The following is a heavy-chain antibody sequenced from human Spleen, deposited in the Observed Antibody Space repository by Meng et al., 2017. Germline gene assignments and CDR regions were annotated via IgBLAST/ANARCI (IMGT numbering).Heavy chain of an antibody. V-gene: IGHV4-34*01. CDR2: ISHSGST. J-gene: IGHJ5*02. Sequence: QGQLRRWAAGRLKPSEPLSLTWDGVGGSSSGYSWSWIRQPTGKGLEWIGEISHSGSTNYSPSLKNRVTISLDTSKNQFSLNLRSVTAADTAVYYCARLWTVTSYSADWFDPWGQGTLVTVSS. CDR3: ARLWTVTSYSADWFDP. CDR1: GGSSSGYS. D-gene: IGHD4-17*01.